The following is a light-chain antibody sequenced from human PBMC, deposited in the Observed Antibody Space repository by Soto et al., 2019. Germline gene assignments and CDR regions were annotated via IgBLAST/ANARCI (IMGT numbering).Light chain of an antibody. Sequence: EIVLTQSPGTLSLSPGERATLSCRASQRVSSSYLAWYQQKPGQAPRLLIYGASSRSTGIPDRVRGSGSGTDFTLTISGLAPEGFAVYYCQQYGSSRTFGQGNKVELK. CDR3: QQYGSSRT. J-gene: IGKJ1*01. V-gene: IGKV3-20*01. CDR2: GAS. CDR1: QRVSSSY.